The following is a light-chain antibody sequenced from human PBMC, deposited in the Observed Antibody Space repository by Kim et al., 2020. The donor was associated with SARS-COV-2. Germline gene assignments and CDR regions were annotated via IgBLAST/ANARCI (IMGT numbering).Light chain of an antibody. Sequence: QSVLTQPPSVSGAPGQRVTISCTGSSSNIGAYDVHWYQHLPGTAPKLLIYGDTNRPSGVPDRFSGSKSGTSASLSIIGLQAEDEADYYCQSYDSTLSDSWVFGGGTKLTVL. CDR2: GDT. CDR3: QSYDSTLSDSWV. V-gene: IGLV1-40*01. J-gene: IGLJ3*02. CDR1: SSNIGAYD.